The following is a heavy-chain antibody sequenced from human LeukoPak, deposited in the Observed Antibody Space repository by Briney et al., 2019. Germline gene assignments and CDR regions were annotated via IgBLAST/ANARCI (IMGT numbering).Heavy chain of an antibody. V-gene: IGHV1-8*01. CDR2: MDPNSGNT. J-gene: IGHJ4*02. D-gene: IGHD3-22*01. CDR1: GYTFTSYD. Sequence: ASVKVSCKASGYTFTSYDINWVRQAPGQGLEWMGWMDPNSGNTGYAQKFQGRVSMTRNTYITTAYLELSSLRSEDTAVYYCARVEYNSGYSHVYWGQGTLVTVSS. CDR3: ARVEYNSGYSHVY.